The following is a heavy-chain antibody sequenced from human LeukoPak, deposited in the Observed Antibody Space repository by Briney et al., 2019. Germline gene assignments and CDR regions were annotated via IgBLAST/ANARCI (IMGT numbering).Heavy chain of an antibody. V-gene: IGHV4-34*01. D-gene: IGHD4-17*01. J-gene: IGHJ4*02. CDR1: GGSINGYS. Sequence: SETLSLSCTIRGGSINGYSWSWIRQTSEKGLEWIGEIHHSGTTNYRPSLKSRVTISFDKSKNQFSLTMTSVTAADTAVYYCTRQSGTVTPIDYWGQGTLVTVSS. CDR3: TRQSGTVTPIDY. CDR2: IHHSGTT.